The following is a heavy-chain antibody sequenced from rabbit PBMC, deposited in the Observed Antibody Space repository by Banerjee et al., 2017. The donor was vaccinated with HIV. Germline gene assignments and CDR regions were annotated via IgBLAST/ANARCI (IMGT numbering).Heavy chain of an antibody. V-gene: IGHV1S40*01. J-gene: IGHJ4*01. D-gene: IGHD4-1*01. CDR3: ASDLAGVVGWNFGL. Sequence: VRQAPGKGLEWIACINTISGDTVYATWAKGRFTISKASWTTVTLQMTSLTAADTASYFCASDLAGVVGWNFGLWGPGTLVTVS. CDR2: INTISGDT.